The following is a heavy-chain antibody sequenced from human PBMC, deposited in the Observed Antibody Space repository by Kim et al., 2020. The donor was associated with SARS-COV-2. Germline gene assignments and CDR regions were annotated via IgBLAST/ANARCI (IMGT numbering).Heavy chain of an antibody. CDR3: ARQGRPHNYYYGMDV. CDR2: IYYSGST. CDR1: GGSISSSSYY. Sequence: SETLSLTCTVSGGSISSSSYYWGWIRQPPGKGLEWIGSIYYSGSTYYNPSLKSRVTISVDTSKNQFSLKLSSVTAADTAVYYCARQGRPHNYYYGMDVWG. V-gene: IGHV4-39*01. J-gene: IGHJ6*01.